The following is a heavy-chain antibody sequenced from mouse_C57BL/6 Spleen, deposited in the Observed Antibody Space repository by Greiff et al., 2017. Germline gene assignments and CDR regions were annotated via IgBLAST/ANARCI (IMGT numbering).Heavy chain of an antibody. V-gene: IGHV1-54*01. J-gene: IGHJ3*01. Sequence: QVHVKQSGAELVRPGTSVKVSCKASGYAFTNYLIEWVKQRPGQGLEWIGVINPGSGGTNYNEKFKGKATLTADKSSSTAYMQLSSLTSEDSAVYFCAKDYDYDGFAYWGQGTLVTVSA. D-gene: IGHD2-4*01. CDR2: INPGSGGT. CDR1: GYAFTNYL. CDR3: AKDYDYDGFAY.